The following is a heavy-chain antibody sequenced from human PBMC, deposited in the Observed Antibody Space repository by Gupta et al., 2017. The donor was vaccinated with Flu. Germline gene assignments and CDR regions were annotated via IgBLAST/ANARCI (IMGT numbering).Heavy chain of an antibody. J-gene: IGHJ4*02. CDR3: AKDHLGYCSSSSCRFVS. Sequence: EVELVESGGGLVQPGRSLRLSCPASGFTFDDYAMHWVRRTPGKGLEWVSGISWDSLSKTYADSVKGRFTISRDNAKNSLYLEINSLRAEDTALYYCAKDHLGYCSSSSCRFVSWGQGTLVTVSS. V-gene: IGHV3-9*01. CDR2: ISWDSLSK. CDR1: GFTFDDYA. D-gene: IGHD2-15*01.